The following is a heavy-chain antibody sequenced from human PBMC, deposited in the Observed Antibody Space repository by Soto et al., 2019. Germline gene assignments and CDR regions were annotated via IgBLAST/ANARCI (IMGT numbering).Heavy chain of an antibody. CDR1: GFTFSSYA. D-gene: IGHD4-17*01. Sequence: QVQLVESGGGVVQPGRSLRLSCAASGFTFSSYAMHWVRQAPGKGLEWVAVISYDGSNKYYADSVKGRFTSSRDNSKNTLCLKMNSLRAEDTAVYYCARVGRLHYFDYWGQGTLVTVSS. CDR3: ARVGRLHYFDY. CDR2: ISYDGSNK. J-gene: IGHJ4*02. V-gene: IGHV3-30-3*01.